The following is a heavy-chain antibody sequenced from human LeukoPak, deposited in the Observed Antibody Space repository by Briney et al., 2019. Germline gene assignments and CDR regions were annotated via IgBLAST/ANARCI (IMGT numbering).Heavy chain of an antibody. V-gene: IGHV3-11*04. Sequence: GGSLRLSCAASGFTFSDYYMSWIRQAPGKGLEWVSYISSSGSSIYYTDSVKGRFTTSRDNAKNSLYLQMNSLRAEDTAVYHCATGRSCTTCYLPDYWGQGTLVTVSS. CDR3: ATGRSCTTCYLPDY. D-gene: IGHD2-2*01. CDR1: GFTFSDYY. J-gene: IGHJ4*02. CDR2: ISSSGSSI.